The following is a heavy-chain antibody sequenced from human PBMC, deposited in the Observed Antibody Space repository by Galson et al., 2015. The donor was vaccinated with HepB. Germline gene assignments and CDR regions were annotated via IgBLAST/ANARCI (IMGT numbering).Heavy chain of an antibody. CDR1: GYTFTSYD. Sequence: SVKVSCKASGYTFTSYDINWVRQATGQGLAWMGWMNPNSGNTGYAQKFQGRVTMTRNTSISTAYMELSSLRSEDTAVYYCARGSSSYYYYYYMDVWGKGTTVTVSS. CDR2: MNPNSGNT. J-gene: IGHJ6*03. V-gene: IGHV1-8*01. D-gene: IGHD6-6*01. CDR3: ARGSSSYYYYYYMDV.